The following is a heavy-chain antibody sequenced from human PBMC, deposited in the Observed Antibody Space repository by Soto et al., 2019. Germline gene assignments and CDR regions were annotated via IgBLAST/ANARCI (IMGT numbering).Heavy chain of an antibody. J-gene: IGHJ6*03. CDR3: ARGRMVRGVTFYYYYYMDV. Sequence: EVQLVESGGGLVQPGGSLRLSCAASGFTFSFYWMSWVRQAPGKGLEWVANIKEDGSEKYYVDSVKGRFTISRDNAKNSLYLQMNSLRAEDTAVYYCARGRMVRGVTFYYYYYMDVWGKGTTVTV. CDR1: GFTFSFYW. D-gene: IGHD3-10*01. CDR2: IKEDGSEK. V-gene: IGHV3-7*01.